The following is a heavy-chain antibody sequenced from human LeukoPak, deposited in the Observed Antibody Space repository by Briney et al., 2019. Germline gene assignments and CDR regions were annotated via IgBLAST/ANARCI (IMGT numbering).Heavy chain of an antibody. CDR3: ARRTVLLWFGAHYYYMDV. CDR1: GFTFSSYA. D-gene: IGHD3-10*01. CDR2: ISGSGGST. Sequence: GGSLRLSCAASGFTFSSYAMSWVRQAPGKGLEWVSAISGSGGSTYYADSVKGRFTISRDNSKNTLYLQMNSLRAEDTAVYYCARRTVLLWFGAHYYYMDVWGKGTTVTVSS. J-gene: IGHJ6*03. V-gene: IGHV3-23*01.